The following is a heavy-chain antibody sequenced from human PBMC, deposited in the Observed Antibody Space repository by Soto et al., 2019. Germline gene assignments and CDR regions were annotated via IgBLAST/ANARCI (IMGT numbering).Heavy chain of an antibody. Sequence: SETLSLTCAVSNGSITNDNWWSWVCQSPGKGLEWIGDIYHTGSTNYNPSLKSRVTISVDTSKNQFSLKLSSVTAADTAVYYCARDRRAFDPWGQGTLVTVSS. V-gene: IGHV4-4*02. J-gene: IGHJ5*02. CDR2: IYHTGST. CDR3: ARDRRAFDP. CDR1: NGSITNDNW.